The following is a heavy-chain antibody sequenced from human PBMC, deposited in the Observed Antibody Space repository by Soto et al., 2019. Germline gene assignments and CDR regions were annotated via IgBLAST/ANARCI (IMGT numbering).Heavy chain of an antibody. CDR1: GFTFSSYG. V-gene: IGHV3-33*01. CDR3: ARDSHVGSGWQLTADY. D-gene: IGHD6-19*01. J-gene: IGHJ4*02. Sequence: PGGSLRLSCAASGFTFSSYGMHWVRQAPGKGLEWVAVIWYDGSNKYYAESVKGRFTISRDNSKNTLYLQMNSLRAEDTAVYYYARDSHVGSGWQLTADYWGQGTLVTASS. CDR2: IWYDGSNK.